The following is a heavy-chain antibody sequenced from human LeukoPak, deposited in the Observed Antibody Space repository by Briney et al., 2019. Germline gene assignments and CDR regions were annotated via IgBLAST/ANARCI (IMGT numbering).Heavy chain of an antibody. CDR2: IYSGGST. V-gene: IGHV3-53*01. CDR1: GFTFSDYY. J-gene: IGHJ4*02. Sequence: PGGSLRLSCAASGFTFSDYYMSWVRQAPGKGLEWVSVIYSGGSTYYADSVKGRFTISRDNSKNTLYLQMNSLRAEDTAVYYCARDYSGYSYEYWGQGTLVTVSS. CDR3: ARDYSGYSYEY. D-gene: IGHD5-18*01.